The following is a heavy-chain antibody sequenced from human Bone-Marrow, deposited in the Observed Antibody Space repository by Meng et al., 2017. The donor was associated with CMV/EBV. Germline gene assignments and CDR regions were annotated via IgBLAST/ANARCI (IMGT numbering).Heavy chain of an antibody. CDR3: AHAYDDFWSGYYLGAFDI. CDR1: GFSLNTSGVS. V-gene: IGHV2-5*01. CDR2: IDWNDDK. J-gene: IGHJ3*02. D-gene: IGHD3-3*01. Sequence: SGPTLVKPPQTLTLTCTFSGFSLNTSGVSVGWIRQPPGKALEWLALIDWNDDKRYSPSLNSRLTVTKDTSTNQVVLTLTNMEAVDTATYFCAHAYDDFWSGYYLGAFDIWGQGTLVTV.